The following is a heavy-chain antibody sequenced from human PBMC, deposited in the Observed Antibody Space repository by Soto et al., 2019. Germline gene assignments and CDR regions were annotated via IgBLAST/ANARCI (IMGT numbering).Heavy chain of an antibody. Sequence: QVQLVQSGAEVKKPGASVKVSCKASGYTFIDYGFSWVRQAPGQGLEWMGWISAYNGNTRNAQKFQGRLTMTRETSTSTAYMELRSLRSDDTAVYYCARDDRVYGDYGVKFYSWGQGTLVTVSS. D-gene: IGHD4-17*01. J-gene: IGHJ4*02. CDR1: GYTFIDYG. CDR2: ISAYNGNT. V-gene: IGHV1-18*01. CDR3: ARDDRVYGDYGVKFYS.